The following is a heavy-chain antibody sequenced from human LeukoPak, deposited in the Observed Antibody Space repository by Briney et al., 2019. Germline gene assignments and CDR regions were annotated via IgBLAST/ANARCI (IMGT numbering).Heavy chain of an antibody. J-gene: IGHJ6*03. CDR3: ARHGPSLGGISSSWYKRGKDYYYYYMDV. D-gene: IGHD6-13*01. CDR1: GGSISSSSYY. CDR2: IYYSGST. Sequence: SETLSLTCTVSGGSISSSSYYWGWIRQPPGKGLEWIGSIYYSGSTYYNPSLKSRVTISVDTSKNQFSLKLSSVTAADTAVYYCARHGPSLGGISSSWYKRGKDYYYYYMDVWGKGTTVTVSS. V-gene: IGHV4-39*01.